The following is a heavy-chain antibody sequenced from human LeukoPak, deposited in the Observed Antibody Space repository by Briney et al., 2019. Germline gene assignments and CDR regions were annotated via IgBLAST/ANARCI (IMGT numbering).Heavy chain of an antibody. J-gene: IGHJ5*02. CDR1: GGSISSYY. CDR3: ARVYGYDSSGYDQIGWFDP. V-gene: IGHV4-59*01. Sequence: SETLSLTCTVSGGSISSYYWSWIRQPPGKGLEWIGYIYYSGSTNYNPSLKSRVTISVDTSKNQFSLKLSSVTAADTAVYYCARVYGYDSSGYDQIGWFDPWGQGTLVTVSS. CDR2: IYYSGST. D-gene: IGHD3-22*01.